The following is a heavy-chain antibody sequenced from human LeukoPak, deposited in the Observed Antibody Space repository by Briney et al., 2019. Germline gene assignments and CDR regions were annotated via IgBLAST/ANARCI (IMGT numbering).Heavy chain of an antibody. J-gene: IGHJ4*02. CDR3: ARDRYSSSWFTVDY. CDR2: IKQDGSEK. D-gene: IGHD6-13*01. CDR1: GFTFSSYW. Sequence: GGPLRLSCAASGFTFSSYWMSWVRQAPGKGLEWVANIKQDGSEKYYVDSVKGRFTISRDNAKNSLYLQMNSLRAEDTAVYYCARDRYSSSWFTVDYWGQGTLVTVSS. V-gene: IGHV3-7*01.